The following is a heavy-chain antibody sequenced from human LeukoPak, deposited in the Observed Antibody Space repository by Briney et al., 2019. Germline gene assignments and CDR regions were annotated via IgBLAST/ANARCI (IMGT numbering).Heavy chain of an antibody. J-gene: IGHJ5*02. CDR2: IIPIFGTA. V-gene: IGHV1-69*06. CDR3: ARDHGGGTTLWFDP. CDR1: GGTFSSYA. Sequence: SVKVSCKASGGTFSSYAISWVRQAPGQGLEWMGGIIPIFGTANYAQKFQGRVTITADKSTSTAYMELSSLRSEDTAVYYCARDHGGGTTLWFDPWGQGTLVTVSS. D-gene: IGHD1-1*01.